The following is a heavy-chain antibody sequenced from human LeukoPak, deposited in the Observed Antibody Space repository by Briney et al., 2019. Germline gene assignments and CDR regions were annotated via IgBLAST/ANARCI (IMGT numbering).Heavy chain of an antibody. V-gene: IGHV3-74*01. CDR2: INSDGSIT. J-gene: IGHJ3*02. CDR3: ARAGSAFDI. CDR1: GFTFSGYW. Sequence: GGSLRLSCAASGFTFSGYWMHWVRQAPEKGLVWVSHINSDGSITNYADSVKGRFTISRDNSKNTLYLQMNSLRAEDTAVYYCARAGSAFDIWGQGTMVTVSS.